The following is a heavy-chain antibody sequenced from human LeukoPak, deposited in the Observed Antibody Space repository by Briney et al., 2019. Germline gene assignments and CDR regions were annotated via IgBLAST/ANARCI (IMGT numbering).Heavy chain of an antibody. Sequence: GASVKVSCKASGYTFTAYYMHWVRQAPGQGLEWMGRINPNSGDTNYAQKFQGRVTMTRDTSINTAYMELSRLRSDDTAVYYCARAPPISGSYYGGVGWFDPWGQGTLVTVSS. CDR1: GYTFTAYY. V-gene: IGHV1-2*06. CDR2: INPNSGDT. J-gene: IGHJ5*02. D-gene: IGHD1-26*01. CDR3: ARAPPISGSYYGGVGWFDP.